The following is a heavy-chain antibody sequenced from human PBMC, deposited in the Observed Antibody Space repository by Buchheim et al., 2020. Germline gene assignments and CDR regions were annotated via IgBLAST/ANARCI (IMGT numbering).Heavy chain of an antibody. CDR2: IKQDGSEK. J-gene: IGHJ4*02. CDR1: GFTFSSYW. Sequence: EVQLVESGGGLVQPGGSLRLSCAASGFTFSSYWMTWVRQAPGKGLEWVANIKQDGSEKHYVDSVKGRFTISRDNAKNALYLQMNSLRAEDTAVYYCARLHYYDSSGYPDYWGQGTL. V-gene: IGHV3-7*01. CDR3: ARLHYYDSSGYPDY. D-gene: IGHD3-22*01.